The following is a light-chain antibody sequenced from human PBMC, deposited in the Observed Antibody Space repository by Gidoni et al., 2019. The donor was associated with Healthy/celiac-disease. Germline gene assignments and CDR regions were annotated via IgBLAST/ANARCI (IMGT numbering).Light chain of an antibody. CDR2: NAS. CDR1: QSVSSY. CDR3: QRRRNCPRGLT. V-gene: IGKV3-11*01. J-gene: IGKJ4*01. Sequence: ELVLTQSPATLSWSPGERATLSCRASQSVSSYLAWYQHKPGQAPRLLIYNASNRATDIAARVSVSGSGTDFALTISSLRPEDFAVYFCQRRRNCPRGLTFGGGTKVEIK.